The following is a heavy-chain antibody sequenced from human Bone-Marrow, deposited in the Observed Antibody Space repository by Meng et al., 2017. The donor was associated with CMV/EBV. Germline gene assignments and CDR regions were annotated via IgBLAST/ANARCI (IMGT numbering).Heavy chain of an antibody. CDR2: IRFRINDQ. J-gene: IGHJ3*02. V-gene: IGHV3-30*02. Sequence: GESLKISCAASGFTFRTYWMSWVRLVPGKGLDWVAFIRFRINDQYYADSVKGRFSISRDNSKNTLFLQMNSLRPDDTAVYYCAGGTPLLEQGADAFDIWGQGTPVTFAS. D-gene: IGHD1/OR15-1a*01. CDR3: AGGTPLLEQGADAFDI. CDR1: GFTFRTYW.